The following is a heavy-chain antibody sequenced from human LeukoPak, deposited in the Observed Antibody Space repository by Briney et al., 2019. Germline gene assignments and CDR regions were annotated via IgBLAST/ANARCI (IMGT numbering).Heavy chain of an antibody. V-gene: IGHV5-51*01. CDR1: GYSLTSYW. CDR2: IYPGDSDT. J-gene: IGHJ6*03. D-gene: IGHD3-10*01. CDR3: ARHSAYYGSGSYYYYYYMGV. Sequence: GESLKISCKGSGYSLTSYWIGWVRQMPGKGLEWMGIIYPGDSDTRYSPSFQGQVTISADKSISTAYLQWSSLKASDTAMYYCARHSAYYGSGSYYYYYYMGVWGKGTTVTVSS.